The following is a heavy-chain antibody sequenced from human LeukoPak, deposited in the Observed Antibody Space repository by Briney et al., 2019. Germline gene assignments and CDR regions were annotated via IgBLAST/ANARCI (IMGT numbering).Heavy chain of an antibody. J-gene: IGHJ6*02. Sequence: GASVKVSCKASGYTFTSYDINWVRQATGQGLEWMGWMNPNSGNTGCAQKFQGRVTMTRNTSISTAYMELSSLRSEDTAVYYCAREGARDSGYYGHYYGMDVWGQGTTVTVSS. CDR3: AREGARDSGYYGHYYGMDV. D-gene: IGHD3-3*01. CDR2: MNPNSGNT. V-gene: IGHV1-8*01. CDR1: GYTFTSYD.